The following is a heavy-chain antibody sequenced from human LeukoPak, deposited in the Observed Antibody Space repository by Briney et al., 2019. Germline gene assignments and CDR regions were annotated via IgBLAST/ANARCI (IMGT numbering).Heavy chain of an antibody. CDR2: INPSGGST. Sequence: ASVKVSCKASGYTFTSYYMHWVRQAPGQGLEWMRIINPSGGSTSYAQKFQGRVTMTRDTSTSTVYMELSSLRSEDTAVYYCARVKYCSGGSCYPSKNWYFDLWGRGTLVTVSS. D-gene: IGHD2-15*01. J-gene: IGHJ2*01. CDR1: GYTFTSYY. CDR3: ARVKYCSGGSCYPSKNWYFDL. V-gene: IGHV1-46*01.